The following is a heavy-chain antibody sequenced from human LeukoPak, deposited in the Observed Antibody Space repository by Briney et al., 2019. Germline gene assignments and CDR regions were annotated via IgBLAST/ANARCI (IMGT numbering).Heavy chain of an antibody. CDR1: GGSISSYY. D-gene: IGHD4-17*01. CDR2: IYYSGST. V-gene: IGHV4-59*01. Sequence: SETLSLTCTVSGGSISSYYWSWIRQPPGKGLEWIGYIYYSGSTNYNPSLKSRVTISVDTSKNQFSLKLTSVTAADTAVYFCARDPTTVTKGLDIWGQGTMVTVSS. CDR3: ARDPTTVTKGLDI. J-gene: IGHJ3*02.